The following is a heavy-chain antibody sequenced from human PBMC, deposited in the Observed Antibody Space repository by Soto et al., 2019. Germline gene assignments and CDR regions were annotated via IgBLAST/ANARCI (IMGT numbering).Heavy chain of an antibody. V-gene: IGHV4-30-2*01. CDR2: IYHSGST. D-gene: IGHD6-13*01. Sequence: QLQLQESGSGLVKPSQTLSLTCAVSGGSISSGGYSWSWIRQPPGKGLEWIGYIYHSGSTYYNPSLKRRVTISVDSPENQVSLMRSSVPAADTAVYQYAGGIAAGPLGYWGQGTLVTVSS. CDR1: GGSISSGGYS. CDR3: AGGIAAGPLGY. J-gene: IGHJ4*02.